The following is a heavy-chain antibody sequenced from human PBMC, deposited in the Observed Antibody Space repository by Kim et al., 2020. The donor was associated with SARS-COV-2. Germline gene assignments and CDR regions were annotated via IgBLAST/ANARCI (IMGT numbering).Heavy chain of an antibody. CDR2: ISCQGGST. Sequence: GGSLRLSCAASGFTFSSYAMHWVRQAPGKGLEYVSTISCQGGSTYYANSVKGRFTISRDNSKNTLYLQMGSLRTDDMAVYYCARDWWLRVESWGPFGYWGQGPLVPVSS. CDR1: GFTFSSYA. V-gene: IGHV3-64*01. CDR3: ARDWWLRVESWGPFGY. D-gene: IGHD5-12*01. J-gene: IGHJ4*02.